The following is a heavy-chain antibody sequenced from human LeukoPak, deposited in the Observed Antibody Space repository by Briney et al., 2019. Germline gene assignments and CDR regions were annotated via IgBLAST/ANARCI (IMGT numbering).Heavy chain of an antibody. V-gene: IGHV4-31*03. CDR1: GGSISSGGYY. D-gene: IGHD3-3*01. J-gene: IGHJ5*02. CDR2: IYYSGST. CDR3: ARTGQPQLRFLEWFRPWFDP. Sequence: PSETLSLTCTVSGGSISSGGYYWSWIRQHPGKGLEWLGYIYYSGSTYYNPSLKSRVTISVDTSKNQFSLKLSSVTAADTAVYYCARTGQPQLRFLEWFRPWFDPWGQGTLVTVSS.